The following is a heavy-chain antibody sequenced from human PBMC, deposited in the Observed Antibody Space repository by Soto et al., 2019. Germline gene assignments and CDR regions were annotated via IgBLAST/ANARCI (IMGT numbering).Heavy chain of an antibody. Sequence: PAETLSLTCTVSGGSISSGGYYWSWIRQHPGKGLEWIGYIYYSGSTYYNPSLKSRVTISVDTSKNQFSLKLSSVTAADTAVYYCARDGRLRSFDWLLADDAFDILGQGTMVTVSS. CDR3: ARDGRLRSFDWLLADDAFDI. CDR1: GGSISSGGYY. D-gene: IGHD3-9*01. J-gene: IGHJ3*02. CDR2: IYYSGST. V-gene: IGHV4-31*03.